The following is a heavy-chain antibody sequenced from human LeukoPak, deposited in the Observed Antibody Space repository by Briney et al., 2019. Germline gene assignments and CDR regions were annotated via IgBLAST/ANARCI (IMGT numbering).Heavy chain of an antibody. CDR2: ISGGGGST. CDR1: GFTFSSYA. Sequence: GGSLRLSCAASGFTFSSYAKNWVRQAPGKGLEWVSGISGGGGSTYYADPVKGRFTISRDNSKNTLYLQMNSLRAEDTAVYYCAKDLYGDYVVDYWGQGTLVTVSS. D-gene: IGHD4-17*01. J-gene: IGHJ4*02. CDR3: AKDLYGDYVVDY. V-gene: IGHV3-23*01.